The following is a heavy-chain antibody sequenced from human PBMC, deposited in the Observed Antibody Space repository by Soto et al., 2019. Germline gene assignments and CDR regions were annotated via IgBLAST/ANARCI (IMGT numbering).Heavy chain of an antibody. V-gene: IGHV3-30*18. Sequence: GGSLRLSCAASGFTFSSYGMHWVRQAPGKGLEWVAVISYDGSNKYYADSVKGRFTISRDNSKNTLYLQMNSLRAEDTAVYYCAKTMRSKNFWSGYYTDYYYYYGMDVWGQGTTVTVSS. CDR3: AKTMRSKNFWSGYYTDYYYYYGMDV. J-gene: IGHJ6*02. CDR2: ISYDGSNK. D-gene: IGHD3-3*01. CDR1: GFTFSSYG.